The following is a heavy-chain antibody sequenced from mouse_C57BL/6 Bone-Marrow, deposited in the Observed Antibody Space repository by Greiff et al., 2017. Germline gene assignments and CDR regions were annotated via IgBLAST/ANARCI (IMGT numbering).Heavy chain of an antibody. D-gene: IGHD1-1*01. CDR3: AREGAWTTVVFDY. V-gene: IGHV1-50*01. CDR1: GYTFTSYW. CDR2: IDPSDSDT. J-gene: IGHJ2*01. Sequence: VQLQQSGAELVKPGASVKLSCKASGYTFTSYWMQWVKQRPGQGLEWIGEIDPSDSDTNYNQKFKGKATLTVDTSSSTAYMQLSSLTSEDSAVYYCAREGAWTTVVFDYWGQGTTLTVSS.